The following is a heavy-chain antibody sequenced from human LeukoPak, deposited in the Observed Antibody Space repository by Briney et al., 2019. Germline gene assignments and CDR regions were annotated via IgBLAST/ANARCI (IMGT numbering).Heavy chain of an antibody. J-gene: IGHJ3*02. V-gene: IGHV1-46*01. Sequence: ASVKVSCKASGYTFTSYYMHWVRQAHGQGLEWMGIINPSSGSTSYAQKFQGRVTMTRDTSTSTLYMELSSLRSEDTAVYYCARVVNSEAFDIWGQGTMVTVSS. D-gene: IGHD1-7*01. CDR1: GYTFTSYY. CDR3: ARVVNSEAFDI. CDR2: INPSSGST.